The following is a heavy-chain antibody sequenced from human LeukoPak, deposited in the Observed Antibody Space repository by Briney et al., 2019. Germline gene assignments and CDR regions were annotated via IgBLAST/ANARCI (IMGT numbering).Heavy chain of an antibody. V-gene: IGHV1-46*01. CDR3: ASSIGARLDC. CDR2: INPSGGST. CDR1: GFTFTSYY. D-gene: IGHD6-6*01. Sequence: GASVTVSCKASGFTFTSYYIHWVRQAPGQGLEWMGEINPSGGSTRYAQKFQGRVTMTRDMSASTVDMELSSLRSEDTAVYYCASSIGARLDCWGQGTRVTVTS. J-gene: IGHJ4*02.